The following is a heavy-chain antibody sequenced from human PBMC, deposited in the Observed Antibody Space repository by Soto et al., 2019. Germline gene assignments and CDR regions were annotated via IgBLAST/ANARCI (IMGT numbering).Heavy chain of an antibody. V-gene: IGHV3-33*01. J-gene: IGHJ4*02. CDR3: ASSLAPRNYFDY. CDR1: GFTFSSYG. CDR2: IWYDGSNK. Sequence: QVQLVESGGGVVQPGRSPRLSCAASGFTFSSYGMHCVRQAPGKGLEWVAVIWYDGSNKYYADSVKGRFTISRDNSKNTLYLQMKSLRAEDTAVYYCASSLAPRNYFDYWGQGTLVTVSS.